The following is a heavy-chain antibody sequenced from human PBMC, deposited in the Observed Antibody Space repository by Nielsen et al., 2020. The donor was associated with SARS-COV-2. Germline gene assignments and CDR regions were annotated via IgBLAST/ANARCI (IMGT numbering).Heavy chain of an antibody. Sequence: WIRQPPGKGLEWIGSIYYSGSTYYNPSLKSRVTISVDTSKNQFSLKLSSVTAADTAVYYCARARAQYCSSTSCYGDIWFDPWGQGTLVTVSS. CDR3: ARARAQYCSSTSCYGDIWFDP. V-gene: IGHV4-39*01. CDR2: IYYSGST. D-gene: IGHD2-2*01. J-gene: IGHJ5*02.